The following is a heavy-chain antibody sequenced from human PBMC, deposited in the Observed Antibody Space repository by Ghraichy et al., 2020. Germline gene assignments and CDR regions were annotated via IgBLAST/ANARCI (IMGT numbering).Heavy chain of an antibody. V-gene: IGHV3-48*02. J-gene: IGHJ4*02. D-gene: IGHD5-12*01. Sequence: GGSLRLSCAASGFSFSSYELSWVRQAPGKGLEWVSYTSSSGDTIFYADSVKGRFTISRDNAKNSLYLQMNSLRDEDTAVYYCAREERYSGLGAFDSWGQGTLVTVPS. CDR3: AREERYSGLGAFDS. CDR2: TSSSGDTI. CDR1: GFSFSSYE.